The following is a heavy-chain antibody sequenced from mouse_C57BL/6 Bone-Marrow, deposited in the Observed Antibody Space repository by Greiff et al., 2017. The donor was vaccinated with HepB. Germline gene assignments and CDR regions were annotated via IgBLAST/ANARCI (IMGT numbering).Heavy chain of an antibody. D-gene: IGHD1-1*01. CDR3: AFYGSSYWYFDV. Sequence: QVQLQQPGAELAKPGASVKLSCKASGYTFTSYWMHWVKQRTGQGLEWIGMIHPNSGSTNYNEKFKSKATLTVDKSSSTAYMKLRSLTSEDSAVYYCAFYGSSYWYFDVWGTGTTVTVSS. CDR2: IHPNSGST. J-gene: IGHJ1*03. CDR1: GYTFTSYW. V-gene: IGHV1-64*01.